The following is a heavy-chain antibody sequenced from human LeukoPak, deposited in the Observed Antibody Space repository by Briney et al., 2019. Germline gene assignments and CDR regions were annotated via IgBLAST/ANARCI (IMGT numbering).Heavy chain of an antibody. CDR2: ISAYNGNT. Sequence: ASVKVSCKASGYTFTSYGISWVRQAPGQGLEWMGWISAYNGNTNYAQKLQGRVTMTTDTSTSTAYMELRSLRSDDTAVYYCARGVLPSPRTDNSYSVMDVWGQGTTVNVAS. D-gene: IGHD1-1*01. J-gene: IGHJ6*02. CDR1: GYTFTSYG. CDR3: ARGVLPSPRTDNSYSVMDV. V-gene: IGHV1-18*01.